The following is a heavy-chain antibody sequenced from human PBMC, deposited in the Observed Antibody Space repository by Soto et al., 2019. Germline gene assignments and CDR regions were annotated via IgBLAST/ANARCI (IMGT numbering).Heavy chain of an antibody. J-gene: IGHJ4*02. D-gene: IGHD3-22*01. CDR1: GYTFTSYG. Sequence: ASVKVSCKASGYTFTSYGISWVRQAPGQGLEWMGWISAYNGNTNYAQKLQGRVTMTTDTSTSTAYMELRSLRSDDTAVNYCASGVDSGYSYDYWGQGTLVTVSS. CDR3: ASGVDSGYSYDY. V-gene: IGHV1-18*01. CDR2: ISAYNGNT.